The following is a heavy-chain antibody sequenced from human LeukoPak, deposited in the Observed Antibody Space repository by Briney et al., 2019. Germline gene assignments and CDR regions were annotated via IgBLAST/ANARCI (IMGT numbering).Heavy chain of an antibody. J-gene: IGHJ4*02. D-gene: IGHD6-13*01. V-gene: IGHV1-2*02. CDR2: INPNSGGT. CDR1: GYTFTSYD. CDR3: ARVYSSSWSFDY. Sequence: ASVKVSCKASGYTFTSYDINWVRQAPGQGLEWMGWINPNSGGTNYAQKFQGRVTMTRDTSISTAYMELSRLRSDDTAVYYCARVYSSSWSFDYWGQGTLVTVSS.